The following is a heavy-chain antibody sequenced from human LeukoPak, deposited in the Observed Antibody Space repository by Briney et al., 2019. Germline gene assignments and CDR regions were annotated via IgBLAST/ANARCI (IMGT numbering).Heavy chain of an antibody. CDR2: ISGSGGST. Sequence: GGSLRLSCAASGFTFSSYAMSWVRQAPGKGLEWVSAISGSGGSTYYADSVKGRFTISRDNAKNSLYLQMNSLRAEDTAVYYCARDPEYSSSSLGGYWGQGTLVTVSS. V-gene: IGHV3-23*01. D-gene: IGHD6-6*01. J-gene: IGHJ4*02. CDR1: GFTFSSYA. CDR3: ARDPEYSSSSLGGY.